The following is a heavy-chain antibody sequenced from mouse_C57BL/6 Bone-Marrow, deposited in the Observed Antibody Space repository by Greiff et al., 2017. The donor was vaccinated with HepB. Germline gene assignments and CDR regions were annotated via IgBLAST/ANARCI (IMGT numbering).Heavy chain of an antibody. CDR1: GYTFTSYW. CDR2: IHPSDSDT. D-gene: IGHD3-1*01. Sequence: QVQLKQPGAELVKPGASVKVSCKASGYTFTSYWMHWVKQRPGQGLEWIGRIHPSDSDTNYNQKFKGKATLTVDKSSSTAYMQLSSLTSEDSAVYYCARSGPYYAMDYWGQGTSVTVSS. CDR3: ARSGPYYAMDY. J-gene: IGHJ4*01. V-gene: IGHV1-74*01.